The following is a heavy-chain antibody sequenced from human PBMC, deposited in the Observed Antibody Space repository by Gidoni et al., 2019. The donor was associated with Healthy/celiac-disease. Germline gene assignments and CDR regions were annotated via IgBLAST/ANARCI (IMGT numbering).Heavy chain of an antibody. J-gene: IGHJ4*02. V-gene: IGHV3-33*01. D-gene: IGHD6-13*01. CDR1: GFTFSSYG. CDR2: IWYDGSNK. Sequence: QVQLVESGGGVVQPGRSLRLSCAAAGFTFSSYGMHWVRQAPGKGLEWVAVIWYDGSNKYYADSVKGRFTISRDNSKNTLYLQMNSLRAEDTAVYYCARDLEYSSSFDFDYWGQGTLVTVSS. CDR3: ARDLEYSSSFDFDY.